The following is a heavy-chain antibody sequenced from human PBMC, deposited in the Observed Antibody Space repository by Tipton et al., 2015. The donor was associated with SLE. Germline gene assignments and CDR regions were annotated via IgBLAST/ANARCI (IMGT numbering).Heavy chain of an antibody. V-gene: IGHV1-69*06. CDR1: GGTFSSYA. D-gene: IGHD2-15*01. Sequence: QSGAEVKKPGSSVKVSCKASGGTFSSYAISWVRQAPGQGLEWMGGIIPIFGTANYVQKFQGRVTMTEDTSTDTAYMELSSLRSEDTAVYYCATTTAYCSGGSCYHAYFQHWGQGTLVTVSS. J-gene: IGHJ1*01. CDR3: ATTTAYCSGGSCYHAYFQH. CDR2: IIPIFGTA.